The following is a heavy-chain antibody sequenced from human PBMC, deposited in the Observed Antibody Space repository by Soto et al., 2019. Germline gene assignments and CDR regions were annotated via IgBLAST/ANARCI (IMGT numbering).Heavy chain of an antibody. J-gene: IGHJ4*02. CDR1: GGSFSGYY. Sequence: SETLSLTCAVYGGSFSGYYWSWIRRPPGKGLEWIGEINHSGSTNYNPSLKSRVTISVDTSKNQFSLKLSSVTAADTAVYYCARDLLHLGGRFDYWGQGTLVTVSS. CDR3: ARDLLHLGGRFDY. D-gene: IGHD3-16*01. V-gene: IGHV4-34*01. CDR2: INHSGST.